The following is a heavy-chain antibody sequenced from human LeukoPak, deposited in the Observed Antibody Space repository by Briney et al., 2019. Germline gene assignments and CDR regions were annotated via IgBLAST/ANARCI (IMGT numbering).Heavy chain of an antibody. D-gene: IGHD6-13*01. J-gene: IGHJ4*02. CDR1: GGSISGYY. CDR2: IYYSGNT. CDR3: ARNFGSSWYYFDY. Sequence: PSETLSLTRTVSGGSISGYYWSWIRQPPGKGLEWIGYIYYSGNTNYNPSLKSRVTISVDMSNNQFSLKLSSVTAADTAVYYCARNFGSSWYYFDYWGQGTLVTVSS. V-gene: IGHV4-59*01.